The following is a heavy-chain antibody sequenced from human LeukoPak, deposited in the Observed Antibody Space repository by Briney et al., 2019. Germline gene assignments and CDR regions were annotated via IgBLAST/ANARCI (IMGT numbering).Heavy chain of an antibody. Sequence: PSETLSLTCTVSGGSISNNNYYWGWIRQPPGKALEWIGSIYYSGSTLHNPSLMSRVTMSVDTSKNQFTLKLSSVTAADTAVYYCARHPTPGEGDYLSDYWGQGTLVTVSS. CDR3: ARHPTPGEGDYLSDY. CDR1: GGSISNNNYY. D-gene: IGHD4-17*01. V-gene: IGHV4-39*01. CDR2: IYYSGST. J-gene: IGHJ4*02.